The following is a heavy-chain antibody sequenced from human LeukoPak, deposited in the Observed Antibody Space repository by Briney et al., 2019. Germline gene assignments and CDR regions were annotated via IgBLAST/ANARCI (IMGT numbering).Heavy chain of an antibody. CDR1: GFTFSSYG. Sequence: GGSLRLSRAASGFTFSSYGMSWVRQAPGKGLEWVANIKQDGSEKYYVDSVKGRFTISRDNAKNSLYLQMNSLRAEDTAVYYCAREAYYDSSGYPNGRVGYYYYYYMDVWGKGTTVTISS. D-gene: IGHD3-22*01. V-gene: IGHV3-7*01. CDR3: AREAYYDSSGYPNGRVGYYYYYYMDV. CDR2: IKQDGSEK. J-gene: IGHJ6*03.